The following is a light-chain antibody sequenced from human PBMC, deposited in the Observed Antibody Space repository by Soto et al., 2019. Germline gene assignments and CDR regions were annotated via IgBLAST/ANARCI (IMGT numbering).Light chain of an antibody. Sequence: QSALTQPPSASGSPGQSVTISCTGTKNDIGVYDFVSWYQHHPGKAPRLIIYEVVQRPSGVPDRFSGSKSGNTASLTVPGLQAADEADYFCKSYAGSNTYVFGSGTKVTV. CDR3: KSYAGSNTYV. V-gene: IGLV2-8*01. J-gene: IGLJ1*01. CDR2: EVV. CDR1: KNDIGVYDF.